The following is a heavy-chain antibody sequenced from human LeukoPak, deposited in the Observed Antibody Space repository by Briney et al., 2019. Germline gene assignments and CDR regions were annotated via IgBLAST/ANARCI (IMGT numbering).Heavy chain of an antibody. Sequence: PGGSLRLSCAASGFTFSNYAMHWVRQAPGKGLEYVSAITSNGGNTYYADSVQGRFTISRDNPKNTLYLQMGSLRAEDMAIYFCARRASAGIFFDYWGQGILVTVSS. D-gene: IGHD3-9*01. CDR2: ITSNGGNT. CDR1: GFTFSNYA. J-gene: IGHJ4*02. CDR3: ARRASAGIFFDY. V-gene: IGHV3-64*02.